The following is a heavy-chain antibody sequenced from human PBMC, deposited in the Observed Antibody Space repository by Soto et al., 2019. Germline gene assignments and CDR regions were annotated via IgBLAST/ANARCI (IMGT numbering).Heavy chain of an antibody. CDR3: AKNYYDSSGYYWVDY. V-gene: IGHV3-30*18. Sequence: GESLRLSGAASGFTFSSYGMHWVRQAPGKGLEWVAVISYDGSNKNYADSVKGRFTISRDNSKYTLYLQMNSLRAEDTAVYYCAKNYYDSSGYYWVDYWGHGTLVTVSS. CDR2: ISYDGSNK. J-gene: IGHJ4*01. D-gene: IGHD3-22*01. CDR1: GFTFSSYG.